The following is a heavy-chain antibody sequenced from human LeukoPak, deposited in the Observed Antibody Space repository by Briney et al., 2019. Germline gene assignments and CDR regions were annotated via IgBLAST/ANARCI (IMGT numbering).Heavy chain of an antibody. CDR3: ARDGYPLPLDY. J-gene: IGHJ4*02. V-gene: IGHV4-34*01. CDR2: INHSGST. Sequence: SSETLSLTCAVYGGSFSGYYWSWIRQPPGKGLEWIGEINHSGSTNYNPSLKSRVTISVDTSKNQFSLKLSSVTAADTAVYYCARDGYPLPLDYWGQGTLVTVSS. D-gene: IGHD5-24*01. CDR1: GGSFSGYY.